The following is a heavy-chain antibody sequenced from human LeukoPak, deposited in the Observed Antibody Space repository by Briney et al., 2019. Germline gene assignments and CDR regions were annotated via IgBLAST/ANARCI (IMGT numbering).Heavy chain of an antibody. CDR3: ARRWSFDY. J-gene: IGHJ4*02. CDR2: ISYDGSDK. D-gene: IGHD4-23*01. CDR1: GFTFSSYA. V-gene: IGHV3-30*04. Sequence: PGGSLRLSCAASGFTFSSYAMHWVRQAPGKGLEWVAVISYDGSDKYYADSVKGRFTISRDNSKNTLYLQMNSLRAEDTAVYYCARRWSFDYWGQGTLLTVSS.